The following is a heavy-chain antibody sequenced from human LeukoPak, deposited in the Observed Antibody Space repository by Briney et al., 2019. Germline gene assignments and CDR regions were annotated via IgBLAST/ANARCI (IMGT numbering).Heavy chain of an antibody. CDR3: ARALVVVVAATSYYYYMDV. CDR2: IIPIFGTA. D-gene: IGHD2-15*01. CDR1: GGTFSSYA. J-gene: IGHJ6*03. Sequence: SVKVSCKASGGTFSSYAISWVRQAPGQGLEWMGGIIPIFGTANYAQKFQGRVTITADESTSTAYMELSSLRSEDTAVYYCARALVVVVAATSYYYYMDVWGKGTTVTISS. V-gene: IGHV1-69*13.